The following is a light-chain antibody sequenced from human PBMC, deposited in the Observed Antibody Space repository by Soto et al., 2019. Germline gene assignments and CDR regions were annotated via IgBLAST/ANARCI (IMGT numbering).Light chain of an antibody. CDR1: QSISSW. Sequence: DILMTQSPSALSASVGDRATITCRASQSISSWLAWYQQKPGKAPKLLIYDASTLQSGVPSRYSGSGSGTEFTLTLINLQPDDFATYYCQQYESYSPWTFGQGTKVEIK. CDR3: QQYESYSPWT. V-gene: IGKV1-5*01. CDR2: DAS. J-gene: IGKJ1*01.